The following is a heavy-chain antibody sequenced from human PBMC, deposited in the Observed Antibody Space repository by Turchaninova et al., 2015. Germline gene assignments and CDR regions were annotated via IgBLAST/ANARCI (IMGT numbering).Heavy chain of an antibody. Sequence: QLQLQESGPGLVKPSDTLSLTCTVSGYYITSSGYYSAWVRQPPGKGLEWIVSVYQSGSSYYNPPLQSRVTVSVDTSKSQFSLKLVSVTAADTALYYCARFAVSYYFESWGQGTLVTVSS. CDR1: GYYITSSGYY. V-gene: IGHV4-39*01. CDR2: VYQSGSS. J-gene: IGHJ4*02. CDR3: ARFAVSYYFES.